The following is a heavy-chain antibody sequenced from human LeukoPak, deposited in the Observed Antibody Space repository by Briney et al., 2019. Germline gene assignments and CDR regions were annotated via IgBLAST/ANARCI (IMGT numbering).Heavy chain of an antibody. J-gene: IGHJ3*02. V-gene: IGHV4-59*12. CDR2: IFYRGSI. D-gene: IGHD3/OR15-3a*01. Sequence: SETLSLTCTVSGGSISNYYWSWIRQPPGKGLEWIGYIFYRGSIDYSPSLQSRVTISVDTSKNHLSLRLTSVTAADTAVYFCARGVVLGQDDAFDTWGRGTMVTVSS. CDR1: GGSISNYY. CDR3: ARGVVLGQDDAFDT.